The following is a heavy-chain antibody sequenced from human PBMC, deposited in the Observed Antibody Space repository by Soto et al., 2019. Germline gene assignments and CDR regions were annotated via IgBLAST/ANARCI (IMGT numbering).Heavy chain of an antibody. CDR1: GFTFSIYA. CDR2: ISGSGLNT. D-gene: IGHD6-13*01. CDR3: AKDVFITAATYSSNWYGRPPGFAA. Sequence: GGSLRLSCAASGFTFSIYAMSWVRQAPGKGLEWVPSISGSGLNTYYADSVRGRFTVTRDTSKNTLHLQMNSLRADDTAIYYCAKDVFITAATYSSNWYGRPPGFAAWGQGTLVTVSS. V-gene: IGHV3-23*01. J-gene: IGHJ1*01.